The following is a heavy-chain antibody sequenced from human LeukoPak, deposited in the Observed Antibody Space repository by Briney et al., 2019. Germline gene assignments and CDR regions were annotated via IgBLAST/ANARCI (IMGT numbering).Heavy chain of an antibody. CDR2: IYYSGST. D-gene: IGHD5-18*01. V-gene: IGHV4-39*01. CDR1: GGSISSSSYY. CDR3: ARIRYSSADY. J-gene: IGHJ4*02. Sequence: SETLSLTCTVSGGSISSSSYYWGWIRQPPGKGLEWIGSIYYSGSTYYNPSLKSRVTISVDTSKNQFSLKLSSVTAADTAVYYCARIRYSSADYWGQGTQVTVSS.